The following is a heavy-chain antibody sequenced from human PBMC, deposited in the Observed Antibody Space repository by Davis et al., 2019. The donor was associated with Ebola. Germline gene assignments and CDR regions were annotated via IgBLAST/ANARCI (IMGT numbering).Heavy chain of an antibody. J-gene: IGHJ4*02. CDR1: GGPFNSNY. CDR3: ARKIWTGLRLRYFDS. V-gene: IGHV4-34*01. Sequence: GSLRLSCAAYGGPFNSNYWTWVRQLPGKGLEWIGEINHRGSSNYNPSLYSRATVSVHTSKNQFSLRLTSVTAADTAIYYCARKIWTGLRLRYFDSWGQGTQVTVSS. D-gene: IGHD3/OR15-3a*01. CDR2: INHRGSS.